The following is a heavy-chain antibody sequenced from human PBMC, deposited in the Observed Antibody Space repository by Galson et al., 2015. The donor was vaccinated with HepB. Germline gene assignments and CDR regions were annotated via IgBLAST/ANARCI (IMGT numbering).Heavy chain of an antibody. V-gene: IGHV3-30*03. D-gene: IGHD4-11*01. J-gene: IGHJ4*02. Sequence: SLRLSCAASGFTLSSSAMHWVRQAPGKGLEWVAKISYDAKNTYYGDSVRGRSIVSRDYSNNTLYLQIDSLRVEDTALYYCAADATTIVTAFDYWGQGTLVTVSS. CDR1: GFTLSSSA. CDR3: AADATTIVTAFDY. CDR2: ISYDAKNT.